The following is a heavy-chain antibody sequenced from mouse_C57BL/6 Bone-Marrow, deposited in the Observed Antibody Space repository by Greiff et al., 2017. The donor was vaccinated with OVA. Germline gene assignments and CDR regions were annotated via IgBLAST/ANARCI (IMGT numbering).Heavy chain of an antibody. Sequence: QVQLQQPGAELVKPGASVKMSCKASGYTFTSYWITWVKQMPGQGLEWIGDIYPGSGSTNYNEKFKSQATLTVDTSSSTAYMQLSSLTSEDSAVYYCARSGSPTDYWGQGTTLTVSS. CDR3: ARSGSPTDY. D-gene: IGHD3-2*02. J-gene: IGHJ2*01. V-gene: IGHV1-55*01. CDR2: IYPGSGST. CDR1: GYTFTSYW.